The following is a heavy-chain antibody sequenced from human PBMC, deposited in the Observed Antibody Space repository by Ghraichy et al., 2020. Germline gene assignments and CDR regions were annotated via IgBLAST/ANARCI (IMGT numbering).Heavy chain of an antibody. CDR1: DYTFTSYG. Sequence: ASVKVSCKASDYTFTSYGISWVRQAPGQGLEWMGWISADNGNTNYAQKLQGRVTMTTDTSTSTAYMELRSLISDDTAVYYCASGPSNSWSNWFDPWGQGTLVTVSS. J-gene: IGHJ5*02. CDR2: ISADNGNT. CDR3: ASGPSNSWSNWFDP. V-gene: IGHV1-18*01. D-gene: IGHD6-13*01.